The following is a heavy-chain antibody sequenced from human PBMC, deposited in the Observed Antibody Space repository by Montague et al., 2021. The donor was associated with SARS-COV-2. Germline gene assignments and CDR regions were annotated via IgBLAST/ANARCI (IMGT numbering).Heavy chain of an antibody. CDR1: GGSFRNYY. Sequence: SETLSLTCAISGGSFRNYYGSWIRQPPGKGLGCIGKVSQSGTTVYKPTVKSGVTTSEDTSKNQFYLRLNYVTAAATAVYYCERGRRPVVVPGAGPAGGAFDIWGQGTMVTVSS. D-gene: IGHD2-2*01. V-gene: IGHV4-34*01. CDR2: VSQSGTT. J-gene: IGHJ3*02. CDR3: ERGRRPVVVPGAGPAGGAFDI.